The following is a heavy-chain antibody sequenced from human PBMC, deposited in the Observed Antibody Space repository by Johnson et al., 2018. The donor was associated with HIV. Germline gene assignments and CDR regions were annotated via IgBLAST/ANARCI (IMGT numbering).Heavy chain of an antibody. Sequence: QVQLVESGGGLVKPGGSLRLSCAASGFTFSDYYMNWIRQAPGKGLEWVSYISSSGRTIYYADSVKGRFTMSRDNAKKSLYLQMNSLRAEDTAVYYCAREEGTDILTRGDAFDIWGQGTMVTVSS. CDR3: AREEGTDILTRGDAFDI. J-gene: IGHJ3*02. CDR2: ISSSGRTI. D-gene: IGHD3-9*01. V-gene: IGHV3-11*04. CDR1: GFTFSDYY.